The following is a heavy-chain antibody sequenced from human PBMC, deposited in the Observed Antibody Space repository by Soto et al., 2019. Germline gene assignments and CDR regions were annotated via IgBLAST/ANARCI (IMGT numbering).Heavy chain of an antibody. D-gene: IGHD4-17*01. CDR3: AKHSGDYLGFDY. CDR1: GFTFSSYA. V-gene: IGHV3-23*01. J-gene: IGHJ4*02. CDR2: ISGSVGST. Sequence: EVQLLESGGGLVQPGGSLRLSCAASGFTFSSYAMSWVRQAPGKGLEWVSAISGSVGSTYCADSVKGRFTISRDISKNTLYLQMNSLRAEDTAVYYCAKHSGDYLGFDYWGQGTLVTVSS.